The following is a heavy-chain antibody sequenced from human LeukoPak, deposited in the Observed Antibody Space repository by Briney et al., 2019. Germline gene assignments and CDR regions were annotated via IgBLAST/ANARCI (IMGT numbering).Heavy chain of an antibody. CDR1: GFTVSSNY. CDR3: ASLTVGGPVDY. D-gene: IGHD4-23*01. J-gene: IGHJ4*02. V-gene: IGHV3-53*01. CDR2: IYSGGST. Sequence: SGGSLRLSCAASGFTVSSNYMSWVRQAPGKGLEWVSVIYSGGSTYYADSVKGRFTISRDNSKNTLYLQMNSLRVEDTAVYYCASLTVGGPVDYWGQGTLVTVSS.